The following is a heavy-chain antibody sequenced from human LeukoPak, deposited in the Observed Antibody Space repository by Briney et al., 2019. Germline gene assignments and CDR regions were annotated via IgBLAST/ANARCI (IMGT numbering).Heavy chain of an antibody. V-gene: IGHV3-21*01. Sequence: GGSLRLSCAASGFTFSSYSMNWVRQAPGKGLEWVSSISSSSSYIYYADSVKGRFTISRDNAKNSLYLQMNSLRAEDTAVYYCARGLIYYGSGSYYPQGDNWGQGTLVTVSS. D-gene: IGHD3-10*01. J-gene: IGHJ4*02. CDR3: ARGLIYYGSGSYYPQGDN. CDR1: GFTFSSYS. CDR2: ISSSSSYI.